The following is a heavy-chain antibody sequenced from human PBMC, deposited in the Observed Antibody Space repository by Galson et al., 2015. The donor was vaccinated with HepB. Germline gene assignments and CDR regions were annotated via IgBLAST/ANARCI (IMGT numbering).Heavy chain of an antibody. Sequence: SVKVSCKASGGTFSSYAISWVRQAPGQGLEWMGGLIPIFGIANYAQKFQGRVTITADESTSTAYMELSSLRSEDTAVYYCARESMVRGANCWFAPWGQGTLVTVSS. J-gene: IGHJ5*02. CDR2: LIPIFGIA. V-gene: IGHV1-69*13. CDR3: ARESMVRGANCWFAP. CDR1: GGTFSSYA. D-gene: IGHD3-10*01.